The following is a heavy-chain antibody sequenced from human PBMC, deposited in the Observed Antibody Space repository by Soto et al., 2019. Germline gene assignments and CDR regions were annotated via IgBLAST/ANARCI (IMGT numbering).Heavy chain of an antibody. D-gene: IGHD6-6*01. J-gene: IGHJ3*02. V-gene: IGHV3-53*01. Sequence: GGSLRLSCAASGFTVSSNYMSWVRQAPGKWLEWVSVIYSGGSTYYADSVKGRFTISRDNSKNTLYLQMNSLRAEDTAVYYCARSRYSSSSGAFDIWGQGTMVTVSS. CDR1: GFTVSSNY. CDR2: IYSGGST. CDR3: ARSRYSSSSGAFDI.